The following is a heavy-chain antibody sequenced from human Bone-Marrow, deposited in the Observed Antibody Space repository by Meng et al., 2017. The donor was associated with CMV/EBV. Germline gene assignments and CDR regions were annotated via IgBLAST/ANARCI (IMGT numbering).Heavy chain of an antibody. J-gene: IGHJ5*02. CDR2: INPNSGGT. D-gene: IGHD1-7*01. CDR1: GYTFTGYY. Sequence: ASLKVSCKASGYTFTGYYMHWVRQAPGQGLEWMGWINPNSGGTNYAQKFQGRVTMTRDTSISTAYMELSRLKSDDTAVYYCTRYNWNYGSWDPWGQGTLVTVSS. CDR3: TRYNWNYGSWDP. V-gene: IGHV1-2*02.